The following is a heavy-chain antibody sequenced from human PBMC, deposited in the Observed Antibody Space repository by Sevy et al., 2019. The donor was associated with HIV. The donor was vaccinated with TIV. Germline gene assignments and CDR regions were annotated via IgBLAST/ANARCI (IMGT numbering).Heavy chain of an antibody. CDR1: GGSISSYY. J-gene: IGHJ6*02. CDR2: IYYSGST. CDR3: ARGVSFGSSSYYYYYYGMDV. D-gene: IGHD6-6*01. V-gene: IGHV4-59*01. Sequence: SETLSLTCTVSGGSISSYYWSWIRQPPGKGLEWIGYIYYSGSTNCNPSLKSRVTISVDTSKNQFSLKLSSVTAADTAVYYCARGVSFGSSSYYYYYYGMDVWGQGTTVTVSS.